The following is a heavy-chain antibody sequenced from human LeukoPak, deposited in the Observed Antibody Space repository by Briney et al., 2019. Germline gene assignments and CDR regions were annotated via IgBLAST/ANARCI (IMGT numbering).Heavy chain of an antibody. CDR2: IHTSRST. D-gene: IGHD6-19*01. Sequence: SETLSLTCTVSGGSISSYYWSWIRQPAGKGLEWIGRIHTSRSTNYNPSLKSRVTMSVDTSKNQFSLKLSSVTAADTAVYYCARVIAVGAFDIWGQGTMVTVSS. J-gene: IGHJ3*02. V-gene: IGHV4-4*07. CDR3: ARVIAVGAFDI. CDR1: GGSISSYY.